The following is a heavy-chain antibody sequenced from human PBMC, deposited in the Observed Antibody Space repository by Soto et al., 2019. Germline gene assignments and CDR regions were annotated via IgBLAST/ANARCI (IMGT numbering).Heavy chain of an antibody. CDR1: GATFSSFG. V-gene: IGHV3-30*18. CDR2: ISYDGSNK. J-gene: IGHJ4*02. CDR3: AKDVAAYCPGECYSRISGDY. Sequence: PGGSXRLSCSSSGATFSSFGMRWVRHAPGKGRELVAVISYDGSNKYYADSVKGRFTISRDNSKNTLYLQMNSLRAEDTAVYYCAKDVAAYCPGECYSRISGDYWGQGTLVTVSS. D-gene: IGHD2-21*01.